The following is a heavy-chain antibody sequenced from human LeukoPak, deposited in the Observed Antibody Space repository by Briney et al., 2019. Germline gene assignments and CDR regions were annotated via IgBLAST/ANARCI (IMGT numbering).Heavy chain of an antibody. J-gene: IGHJ2*01. CDR1: GYTFTSYY. Sequence: ASVKVSCKASGYTFTSYYITWVRQAPGQGLEWTGWVSAYNGNTNFAQNFQGRVTMTTDASTSTAYMELTSLTSDDTAVYYCARGDSGYYPNWYFDLWGRGTLVTVSS. D-gene: IGHD5-12*01. CDR3: ARGDSGYYPNWYFDL. V-gene: IGHV1-18*01. CDR2: VSAYNGNT.